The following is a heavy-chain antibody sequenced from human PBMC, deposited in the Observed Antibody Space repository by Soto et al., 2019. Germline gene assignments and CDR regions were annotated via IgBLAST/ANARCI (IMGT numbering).Heavy chain of an antibody. CDR3: ARESGPGRWFGEKNYYMDV. V-gene: IGHV3-33*01. Sequence: QVQLVESGGGVVQPGRSLRLSCAASGFTFSSYGMHWVRQAPGKGLEWVAVIWYDGSNKYYADSVKGRFTISRDNSKNTLYLQMNSLRAEDTAVYYCARESGPGRWFGEKNYYMDVWGKGTTVTVSS. CDR2: IWYDGSNK. CDR1: GFTFSSYG. D-gene: IGHD3-10*01. J-gene: IGHJ6*03.